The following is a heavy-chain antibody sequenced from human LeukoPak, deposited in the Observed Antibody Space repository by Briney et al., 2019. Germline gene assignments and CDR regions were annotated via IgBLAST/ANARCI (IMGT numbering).Heavy chain of an antibody. V-gene: IGHV4-59*01. J-gene: IGHJ4*02. D-gene: IGHD3-22*01. CDR3: ARRDDSSGYHKIFDY. Sequence: SETLSLTCTVSGGSISSYYWSWIRQPPGKGLEWIGYIYYSGSTNYNPSLKSRVTISVDTSKNQFSLKLSSVTAADTAVYYCARRDDSSGYHKIFDYWVQGTLVTVSS. CDR2: IYYSGST. CDR1: GGSISSYY.